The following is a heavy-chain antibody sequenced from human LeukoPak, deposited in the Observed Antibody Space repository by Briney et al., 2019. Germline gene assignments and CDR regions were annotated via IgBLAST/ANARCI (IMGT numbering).Heavy chain of an antibody. CDR1: GGSITGYY. CDR3: ARHIPVSYDAFDL. CDR2: VYFTGRT. V-gene: IGHV4-59*08. J-gene: IGHJ3*01. D-gene: IGHD6-19*01. Sequence: SETLSLTCTVSGGSITGYYWSWIRQPPGKGLEWIAYVYFTGRTLYNPSLESRVTISVDTSKTQFSLRLTSVTAADTAVYYCARHIPVSYDAFDLWGRGTTVTVSS.